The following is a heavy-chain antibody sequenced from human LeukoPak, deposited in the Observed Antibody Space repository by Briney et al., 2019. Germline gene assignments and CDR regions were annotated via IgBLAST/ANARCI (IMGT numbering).Heavy chain of an antibody. V-gene: IGHV3-21*01. Sequence: GGSLRLSCAASGFTFSSYSMNWVRQAPGKGLEWVSSISSSSSYIYYADSVKGRFTISRDNAKNSLYLQMNSLRAEDTAVYYCAVSKSGGYYYVFDYWGQGTLVTVSS. CDR3: AVSKSGGYYYVFDY. D-gene: IGHD3-22*01. J-gene: IGHJ4*02. CDR2: ISSSSSYI. CDR1: GFTFSSYS.